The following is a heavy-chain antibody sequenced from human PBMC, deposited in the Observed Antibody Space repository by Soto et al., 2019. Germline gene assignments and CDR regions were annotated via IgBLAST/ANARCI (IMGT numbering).Heavy chain of an antibody. Sequence: EVQLVESGGGLIQPGGSLRLSCAASGFTFSDHQMNWVRQAPGRGLEWVSVIYSSGTTYYGDYVKDRFTISRDNSKNTLYLQMNSLRTEDTALYYCARAGSPFHSDSTGYWGFDYWGQGTLVTVSS. J-gene: IGHJ4*02. V-gene: IGHV3-53*01. D-gene: IGHD3-9*01. CDR2: IYSSGTT. CDR1: GFTFSDHQ. CDR3: ARAGSPFHSDSTGYWGFDY.